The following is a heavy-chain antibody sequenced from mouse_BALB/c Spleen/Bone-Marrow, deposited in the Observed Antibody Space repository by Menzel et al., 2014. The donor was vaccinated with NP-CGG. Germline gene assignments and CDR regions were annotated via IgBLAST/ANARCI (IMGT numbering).Heavy chain of an antibody. D-gene: IGHD2-4*01. V-gene: IGHV7-3*02. Sequence: EVHLVESGGGLVQPGGSLRLSCATSGFTFTDYYMSWVRQPPGKALERLGFIRNKANGYTTEYSASVKGRFTISRDNSQSILYLQMNTLRAEDSATYYCAREIINDYHWYFDVWGAGTTVTVSS. CDR3: AREIINDYHWYFDV. J-gene: IGHJ1*01. CDR1: GFTFTDYY. CDR2: IRNKANGYTT.